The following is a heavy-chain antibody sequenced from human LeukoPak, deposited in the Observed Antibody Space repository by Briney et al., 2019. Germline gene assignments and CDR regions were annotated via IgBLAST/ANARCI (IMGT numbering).Heavy chain of an antibody. CDR1: GGSISSYY. D-gene: IGHD2-2*03. CDR3: ARDYGYCSSTSCRTGFDP. J-gene: IGHJ5*02. Sequence: SETLSLTCTVSGGSISSYYWSWIRQPAGKGLEWIGRIYTSGSTNYNPSLKSRVTMSVDTSKNQFSLKLSSVTAADTAVYYCARDYGYCSSTSCRTGFDPWGQGTLVTVSS. V-gene: IGHV4-4*07. CDR2: IYTSGST.